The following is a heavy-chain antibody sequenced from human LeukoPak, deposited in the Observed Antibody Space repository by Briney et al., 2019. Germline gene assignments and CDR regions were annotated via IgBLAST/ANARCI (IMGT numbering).Heavy chain of an antibody. CDR3: ARETTYYDILTGYYYFDY. CDR2: INPSGGST. Sequence: GASVKVSCKASGYTFTSYYMHWVRQAPGQGLEWRGIINPSGGSTSYAQKFQGRVTMTRDMSTSTVYMELSSLRSEDTAVYYCARETTYYDILTGYYYFDYWGQGTLVTVSS. D-gene: IGHD3-9*01. CDR1: GYTFTSYY. J-gene: IGHJ4*02. V-gene: IGHV1-46*01.